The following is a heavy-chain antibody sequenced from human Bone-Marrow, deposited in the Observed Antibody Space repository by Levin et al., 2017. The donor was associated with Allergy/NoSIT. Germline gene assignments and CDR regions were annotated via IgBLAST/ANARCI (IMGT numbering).Heavy chain of an antibody. Sequence: GESLKISCSASGFTFSNFEMNWVRQAPGKGLEWVSYITGSGSTSYYADSVKGRFTISRDNAKNSLYLQMSSLRADDTAVYYCAGISYDYVSGTYRSGFDYWGQGTLVTVSS. V-gene: IGHV3-48*03. CDR2: ITGSGSTS. CDR3: AGISYDYVSGTYRSGFDY. J-gene: IGHJ4*02. D-gene: IGHD3-16*02. CDR1: GFTFSNFE.